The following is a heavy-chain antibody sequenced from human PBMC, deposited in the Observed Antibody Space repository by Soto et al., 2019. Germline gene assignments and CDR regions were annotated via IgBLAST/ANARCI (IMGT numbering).Heavy chain of an antibody. J-gene: IGHJ6*02. CDR3: ARIMYSSGWYGNYYYYYGMDV. D-gene: IGHD6-19*01. V-gene: IGHV1-69*06. Sequence: ASVKVSCKASGGTFSSYAISWVRQAPGQGLEWMGGIIPIFGTANYAQKFQGRVTITADKSTSTAYMELSSLRSEDTAVYYCARIMYSSGWYGNYYYYYGMDVWGQGTTVTVS. CDR1: GGTFSSYA. CDR2: IIPIFGTA.